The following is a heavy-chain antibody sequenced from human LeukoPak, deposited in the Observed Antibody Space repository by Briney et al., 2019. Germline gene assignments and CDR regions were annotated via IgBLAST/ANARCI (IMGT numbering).Heavy chain of an antibody. D-gene: IGHD3-10*01. CDR1: GGSISSYY. Sequence: SETLSLTCTVSGGSISSYYWSWIRQPPGKGLEWIGYIYYSGSTNYNPSLKSRVTISVDTSKNQFSLKLSSATAADTAVYYCARGVRGVIIMGNWFDPWCQGTLVTVSS. J-gene: IGHJ5*02. CDR3: ARGVRGVIIMGNWFDP. V-gene: IGHV4-59*08. CDR2: IYYSGST.